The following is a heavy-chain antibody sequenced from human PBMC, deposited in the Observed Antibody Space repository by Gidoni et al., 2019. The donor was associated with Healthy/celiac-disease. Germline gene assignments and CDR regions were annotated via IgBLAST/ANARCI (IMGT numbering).Heavy chain of an antibody. Sequence: QLQLQEPGPGLVKPSATLSLTCTVSGGSISSSSYYWGWIRQPPGKGLEWMGSIYYSGSTYYNPSLKSRVTISVDTSKNQFSLKLSSVTAADTAVYYCARHIVVVPAAIPNWFDPWGQGTLVTVSS. D-gene: IGHD2-2*02. CDR2: IYYSGST. V-gene: IGHV4-39*01. CDR1: GGSISSSSYY. J-gene: IGHJ5*02. CDR3: ARHIVVVPAAIPNWFDP.